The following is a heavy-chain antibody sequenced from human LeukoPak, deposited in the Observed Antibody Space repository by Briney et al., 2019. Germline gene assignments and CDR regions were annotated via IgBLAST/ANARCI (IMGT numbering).Heavy chain of an antibody. V-gene: IGHV1-69*05. Sequence: GASVKVSCKASGYTFTGYYMHWVRQAPGQGLEWMGGIIPIFGTANYAQKFQGRVTITTDESTSTAYMELSSLRSEDTAVYYCARSGDLPDTAMATGGAFDIWGQGTMVTVSS. CDR3: ARSGDLPDTAMATGGAFDI. D-gene: IGHD5-18*01. CDR2: IIPIFGTA. J-gene: IGHJ3*02. CDR1: GYTFTGYY.